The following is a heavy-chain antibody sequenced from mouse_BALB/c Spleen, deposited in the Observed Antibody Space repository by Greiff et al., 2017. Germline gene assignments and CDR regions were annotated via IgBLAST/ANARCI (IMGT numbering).Heavy chain of an antibody. CDR3: GVYGYGFDY. CDR1: GYSITSDYA. J-gene: IGHJ2*01. D-gene: IGHD2-2*01. CDR2: ISYSGST. V-gene: IGHV3-2*02. Sequence: DVKLQESGPGLVKPSQSLSLTCTVTGYSITSDYAWNWIRQFPGNKLEWMGYISYSGSTSYNPSLKSRISITRDTSKNQFFLQLNSVTTEDTATYYCGVYGYGFDYWGQGTTLTVSS.